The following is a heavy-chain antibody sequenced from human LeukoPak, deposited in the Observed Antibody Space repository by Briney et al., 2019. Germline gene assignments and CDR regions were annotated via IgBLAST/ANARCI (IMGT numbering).Heavy chain of an antibody. CDR2: IQYDGNTI. Sequence: PGGSLRLSCVASGFTYSHNGMHWVRQAPGKGLEWVAFIQYDGNTIFYADSVKGRFTISRDNSKNSLYLQMNSLRAEDTAVYYCARARYTAAAGTDYWGQGTLVTVSS. CDR3: ARARYTAAAGTDY. V-gene: IGHV3-30*02. D-gene: IGHD6-13*01. J-gene: IGHJ4*02. CDR1: GFTYSHNG.